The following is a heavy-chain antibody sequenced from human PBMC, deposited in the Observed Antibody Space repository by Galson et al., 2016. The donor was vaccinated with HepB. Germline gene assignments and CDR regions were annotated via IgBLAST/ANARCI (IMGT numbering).Heavy chain of an antibody. V-gene: IGHV3-33*08. Sequence: SLRLSCAASGFTFSDPWMTWVRQAPGKGLEWVAVIWYDGSEKYYADSVKGRFTISRDNSKNTLHLQMNSLRAEDTAVYYCARIYYEILTGLTPWYYFDSWGQGTLVTVSS. CDR2: IWYDGSEK. D-gene: IGHD3-9*01. J-gene: IGHJ4*02. CDR1: GFTFSDPW. CDR3: ARIYYEILTGLTPWYYFDS.